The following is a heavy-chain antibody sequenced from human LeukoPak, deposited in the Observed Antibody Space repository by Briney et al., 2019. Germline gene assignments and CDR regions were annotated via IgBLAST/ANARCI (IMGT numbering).Heavy chain of an antibody. D-gene: IGHD3-3*01. Sequence: PSETLSLTCTVSGGSISSGDYYWSWIRQPPGKGLEWIGYIYYSGSTYYNPSLKRRVTISVDTSKNQFSLKLSSVTAADTAVYYCASGYDFWSGYYEGIFDIWGQGTMVTVSS. CDR2: IYYSGST. J-gene: IGHJ3*02. V-gene: IGHV4-30-4*08. CDR3: ASGYDFWSGYYEGIFDI. CDR1: GGSISSGDYY.